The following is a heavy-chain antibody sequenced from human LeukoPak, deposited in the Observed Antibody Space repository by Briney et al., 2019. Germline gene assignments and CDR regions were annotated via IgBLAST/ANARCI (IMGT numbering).Heavy chain of an antibody. CDR2: INGNAAAT. Sequence: GGSLRLCCVASGFTFNNYAMHWVRQAPGKGLEWVSTINGNAAATYYADSFKGRFLISRDDSKSTVYLRMNKLRVEDSGLYYCANGLAASGNFLLRDYYYFIDVWGKGTTVIVS. V-gene: IGHV3-23*01. CDR1: GFTFNNYA. J-gene: IGHJ6*03. CDR3: ANGLAASGNFLLRDYYYFIDV. D-gene: IGHD1-26*01.